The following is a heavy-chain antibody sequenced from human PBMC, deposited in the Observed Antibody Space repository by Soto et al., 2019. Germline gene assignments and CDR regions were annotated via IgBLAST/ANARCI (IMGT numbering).Heavy chain of an antibody. D-gene: IGHD6-6*01. CDR2: ISGYNGNT. CDR3: AREGQLGY. V-gene: IGHV1-18*01. Sequence: ASVKVSCKASGGTSSNYAINWVRRAPGQGLEWMGGISGYNGNTNYAERLQGRVTMTTDTSTSTAYMELKSLRYDDTAVYYCAREGQLGYWGQGTPVTVSS. J-gene: IGHJ4*02. CDR1: GGTSSNYA.